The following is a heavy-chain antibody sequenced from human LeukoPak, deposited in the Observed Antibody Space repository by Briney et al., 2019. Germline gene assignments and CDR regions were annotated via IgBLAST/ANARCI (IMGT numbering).Heavy chain of an antibody. CDR2: IYHSGNS. CDR1: GYSISSAYY. J-gene: IGHJ6*02. Sequence: PSETLSLTCSVSGYSISSAYYWGWIRQPPGKGLEWIGSIYHSGNSYYKPSLKSRVTISIDTSKNQFSLKLSSVTAADTAVYYCAREDYGMDVWGQGTTVTVSS. CDR3: AREDYGMDV. V-gene: IGHV4-38-2*02.